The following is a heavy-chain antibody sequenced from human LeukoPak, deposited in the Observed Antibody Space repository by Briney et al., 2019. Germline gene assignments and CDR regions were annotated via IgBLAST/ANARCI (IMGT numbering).Heavy chain of an antibody. V-gene: IGHV4-34*01. D-gene: IGHD6-13*01. CDR3: ARIAAGFPFDY. CDR1: GGSFSGYY. Sequence: SETLSLTCAVYGGSFSGYYWSWIRQPPGKGLEWIGEINHSGSTNYNPTLKSRVTISVDTSKNQFSLKLSSVTAADTAVYYCARIAAGFPFDYWGQGTLVTVSS. CDR2: INHSGST. J-gene: IGHJ4*02.